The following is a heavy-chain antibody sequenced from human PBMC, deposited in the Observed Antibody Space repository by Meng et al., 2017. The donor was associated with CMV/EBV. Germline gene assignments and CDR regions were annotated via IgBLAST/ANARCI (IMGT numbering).Heavy chain of an antibody. CDR3: ARDGSHPPPRELLGRFDP. CDR1: GYTFTSYG. J-gene: IGHJ5*02. Sequence: ASVNVSCKAAGYTFTSYGISWVRQAAGQGIEWMGWISAYNGNTNYAQKLQGRVTMTTDTSTSTAYMELRSLRADDTAVYYWARDGSHPPPRELLGRFDPWGQGTLVTVSS. V-gene: IGHV1-18*01. CDR2: ISAYNGNT. D-gene: IGHD1-26*01.